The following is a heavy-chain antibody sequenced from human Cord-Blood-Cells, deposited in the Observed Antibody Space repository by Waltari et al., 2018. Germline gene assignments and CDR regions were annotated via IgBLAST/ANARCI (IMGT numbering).Heavy chain of an antibody. V-gene: IGHV4-34*01. J-gene: IGHJ4*02. CDR1: GGSFSGYY. CDR3: ARGPRSRDGYNYVDY. Sequence: QVQLQQWGAGLLKPSETLSLTCAVYGGSFSGYYWSWIRQPPGKGLEWMGEINHSGSTNYNPSLKSRVTISVDTPKNQFSLKLSSVTAADTAVYYCARGPRSRDGYNYVDYWGQGTLVTVSS. D-gene: IGHD5-12*01. CDR2: INHSGST.